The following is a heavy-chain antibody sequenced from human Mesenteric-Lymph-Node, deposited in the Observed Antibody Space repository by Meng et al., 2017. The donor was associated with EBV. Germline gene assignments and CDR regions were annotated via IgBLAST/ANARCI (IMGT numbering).Heavy chain of an antibody. V-gene: IGHV4-34*01. J-gene: IGHJ4*02. CDR3: VRCGAVTLVQGGPDH. CDR1: GGSFGGYF. CDR2: INRVGST. Sequence: QVQLHQWGAGLLQPSETLSLTCGVSGGSFGGYFWSWIRQPPGKGLEWIGEINRVGSTNYNPSLKSRLTMSVDTSKNHFSLKLTSVTAADTAVYYCVRCGAVTLVQGGPDHWGQGTLVTVSS. D-gene: IGHD3-10*01.